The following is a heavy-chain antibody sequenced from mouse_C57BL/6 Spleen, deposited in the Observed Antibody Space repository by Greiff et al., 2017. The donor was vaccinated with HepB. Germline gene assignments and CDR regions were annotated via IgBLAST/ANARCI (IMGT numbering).Heavy chain of an antibody. CDR3: ARRHDSYWYFDV. V-gene: IGHV1-80*01. J-gene: IGHJ1*03. Sequence: VQLQQSGAELVKPGASVKISCKASGYAFSSYWMNWVKQRPGKGLEWIGQIYPGDGDTNYNGKFKGKATLTADKSSSTAYMQLSSLTSEDSAVYFCARRHDSYWYFDVWGTGTTVTVSS. D-gene: IGHD2-4*01. CDR2: IYPGDGDT. CDR1: GYAFSSYW.